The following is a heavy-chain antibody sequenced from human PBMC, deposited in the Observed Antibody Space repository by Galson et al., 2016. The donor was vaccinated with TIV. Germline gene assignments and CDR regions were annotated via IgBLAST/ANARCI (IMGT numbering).Heavy chain of an antibody. V-gene: IGHV3-30-3*01. D-gene: IGHD1-1*01. Sequence: LRLSCADTGFPFSHYPMHWVRQAPGKGLDWVAVISYDGSNKYYADSVKGRFTISRDNSKSTLYLQMNGLRAQDTGVYYCAKEVQRRLHYWGQGALVTVSS. CDR2: ISYDGSNK. J-gene: IGHJ4*02. CDR3: AKEVQRRLHY. CDR1: GFPFSHYP.